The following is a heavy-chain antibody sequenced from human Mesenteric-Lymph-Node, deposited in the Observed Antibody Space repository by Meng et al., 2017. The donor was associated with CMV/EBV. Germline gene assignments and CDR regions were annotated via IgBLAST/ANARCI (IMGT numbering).Heavy chain of an antibody. J-gene: IGHJ5*02. D-gene: IGHD2-2*02. CDR2: IIPILGIA. V-gene: IGHV1-69*04. CDR3: AGEGACSRTSCYIPNWFDP. CDR1: GGTFSSYA. Sequence: SVKVSCKASGGTFSSYAISWVRQAPGQGLEWMGRIIPILGIANYAQKFQGRVTITADKATSTAYMELSSLRSEDTAVYYCAGEGACSRTSCYIPNWFDPWGQGTLVTVSS.